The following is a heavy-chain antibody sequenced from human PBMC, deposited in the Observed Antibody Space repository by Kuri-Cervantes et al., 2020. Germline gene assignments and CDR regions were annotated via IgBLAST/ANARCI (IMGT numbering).Heavy chain of an antibody. Sequence: LTCAASGFTFSNYGMHWVRQAPGKGLEWVALIRYDGSYKYHADSVRGRFTISRDNSKNTLSLQMNSLRAEDTAVYYCAKEIGVVAATHFDYWGQGTLVTVSS. D-gene: IGHD2-15*01. V-gene: IGHV3-30*02. J-gene: IGHJ4*02. CDR2: IRYDGSYK. CDR1: GFTFSNYG. CDR3: AKEIGVVAATHFDY.